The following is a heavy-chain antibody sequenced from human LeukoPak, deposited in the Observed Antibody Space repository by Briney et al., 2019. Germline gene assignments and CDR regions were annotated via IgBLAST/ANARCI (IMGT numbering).Heavy chain of an antibody. Sequence: PGGSLRLSCAASGLTFSRHWMSWVRQAPGKGLEWVANIKPDGSEEYYVDSVRGRFTISRDNSRSSLYLQMNNLGAEDTALYYCASRPPTGYAYLGVFDYWGQGTLVTVSS. D-gene: IGHD3-9*01. J-gene: IGHJ4*02. V-gene: IGHV3-7*01. CDR1: GLTFSRHW. CDR3: ASRPPTGYAYLGVFDY. CDR2: IKPDGSEE.